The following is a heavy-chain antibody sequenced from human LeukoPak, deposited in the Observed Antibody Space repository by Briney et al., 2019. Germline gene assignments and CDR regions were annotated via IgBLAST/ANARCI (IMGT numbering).Heavy chain of an antibody. CDR3: AKIRLEESATGY. CDR1: GFTFSRHH. D-gene: IGHD2-15*01. CDR2: IGGSGATT. Sequence: PGGSLRLSCSASGFTFSRHHMTWVRQAPGKGLEWVSAIGGSGATTYYADSVRGRLTISRDNSKNTMYLQMSSLRAEDTAVYYCAKIRLEESATGYWGQGTLVTVSS. V-gene: IGHV3-23*01. J-gene: IGHJ4*02.